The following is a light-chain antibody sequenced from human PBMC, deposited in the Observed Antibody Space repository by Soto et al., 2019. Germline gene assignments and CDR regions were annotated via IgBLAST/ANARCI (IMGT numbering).Light chain of an antibody. V-gene: IGLV4-69*01. CDR2: INRDGSH. CDR1: SGHSHYV. J-gene: IGLJ3*02. CDR3: QTWGPGIRV. Sequence: QSVLTQSPSASASLGASVRLTCTLDSGHSHYVIAWHQQQPGKGPRFLLRINRDGSHRKGDGIPDRFSGSNSGADRYLTISSLQSEDEADYYCQTWGPGIRVFGGGTQLTVL.